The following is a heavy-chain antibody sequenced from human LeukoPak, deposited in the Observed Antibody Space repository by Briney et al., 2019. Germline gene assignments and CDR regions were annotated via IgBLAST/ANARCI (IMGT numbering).Heavy chain of an antibody. D-gene: IGHD6-6*01. CDR2: IYYSGGT. CDR3: AREVRDSSSSFDI. CDR1: GGSISSYF. Sequence: SETLSLTCTVSGGSISSYFWTWVRQAPGKGLEWIGYIYYSGGTNYNPSLKSRVTISVDMSRNQISLNLSSVTPADTAVYYCAREVRDSSSSFDIWGQRTMVIVSS. J-gene: IGHJ3*02. V-gene: IGHV4-59*01.